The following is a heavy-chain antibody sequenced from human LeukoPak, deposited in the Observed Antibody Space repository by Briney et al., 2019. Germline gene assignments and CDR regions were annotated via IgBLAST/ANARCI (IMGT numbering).Heavy chain of an antibody. CDR1: GFTFSSYS. V-gene: IGHV3-21*01. J-gene: IGHJ4*02. CDR2: ISSSSSYI. CDR3: ARDPVIHSSSSSIFDY. D-gene: IGHD6-6*01. Sequence: GGSLRLSCAASGFTFSSYSMKWVRQAPGKGLEWVSSISSSSSYIYYADSVKGRFTISRDNAKNSLYLQMNSLRAEDTAVYYCARDPVIHSSSSSIFDYWGQGTLVTVSS.